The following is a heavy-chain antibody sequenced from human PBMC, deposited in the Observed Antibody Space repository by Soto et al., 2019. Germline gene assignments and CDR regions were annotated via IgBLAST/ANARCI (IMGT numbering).Heavy chain of an antibody. CDR2: IYTSGST. J-gene: IGHJ5*02. Sequence: CPGSAGTSVGYRGGRIRQPAGKGLEWIGRIYTSGSTNYNPSLKSGVTISVDTSKNQFSLKLSSVTAADTVLYYCARELTAMVLLPCGQATLVTGPS. CDR1: AGTSVGYR. CDR3: ARELTAMVLLP. V-gene: IGHV4-4*07. D-gene: IGHD5-18*01.